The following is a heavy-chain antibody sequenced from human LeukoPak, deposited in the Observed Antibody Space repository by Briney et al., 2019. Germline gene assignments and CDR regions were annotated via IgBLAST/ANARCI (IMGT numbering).Heavy chain of an antibody. Sequence: SETLSLTCAVYGGSFSGYYWSWIRQPPGKGLEWIGEINHSGSTNYNPSLKSRVTISVDTSKNQFSLKLSSVTAADTAVYYCARVSSSSWYYFDYWGQGTLVTVSS. D-gene: IGHD6-13*01. CDR1: GGSFSGYY. V-gene: IGHV4-34*01. J-gene: IGHJ4*02. CDR3: ARVSSSSWYYFDY. CDR2: INHSGST.